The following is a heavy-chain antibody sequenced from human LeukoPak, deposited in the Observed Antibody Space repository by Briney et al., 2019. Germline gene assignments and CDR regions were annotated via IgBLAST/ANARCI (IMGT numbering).Heavy chain of an antibody. CDR1: GGSISSYY. D-gene: IGHD5-18*01. CDR3: AAGSQSTALIK. CDR2: MYTSGET. Sequence: SETLSLTCTVSGGSISSYYWSWIRQPAGKGLGWIGRMYTSGETNYNPTLKSRVTISLDTSKNQFSLRLGSVTAADTAVYYCAAGSQSTALIKWGQGTLVTVSS. J-gene: IGHJ4*02. V-gene: IGHV4-4*07.